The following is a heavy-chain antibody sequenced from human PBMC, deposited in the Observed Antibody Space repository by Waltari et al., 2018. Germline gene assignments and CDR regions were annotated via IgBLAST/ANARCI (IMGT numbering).Heavy chain of an antibody. CDR1: GYSFPTYW. Sequence: EVQLEQSGAEVKKPGESLTIACQASGYSFPTYWIAWVRQMPGKGLEWMGILYPGDSDTRYSPSFQGQVTISADKSISTAYLRWSSLKVSDTAMYYCAKGNHYAKDTFDIWGQGTMVTVSS. CDR3: AKGNHYAKDTFDI. CDR2: LYPGDSDT. J-gene: IGHJ3*02. D-gene: IGHD1-26*01. V-gene: IGHV5-51*01.